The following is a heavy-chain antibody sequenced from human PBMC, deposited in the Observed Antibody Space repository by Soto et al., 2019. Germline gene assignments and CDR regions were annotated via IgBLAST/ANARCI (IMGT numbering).Heavy chain of an antibody. CDR3: AREVELKAYYDFWSGYYLNWFDP. CDR1: GYTFTSYA. D-gene: IGHD3-3*01. J-gene: IGHJ5*02. V-gene: IGHV7-4-1*01. Sequence: ASVKVSCKASGYTFTSYAMNWVRQAPGQGLEWMGWINTNTGNPTYAQGFTGRFVFSLDTSVSTAYLQICSLKAEDTAVYYCAREVELKAYYDFWSGYYLNWFDPWGQGTLVTVSS. CDR2: INTNTGNP.